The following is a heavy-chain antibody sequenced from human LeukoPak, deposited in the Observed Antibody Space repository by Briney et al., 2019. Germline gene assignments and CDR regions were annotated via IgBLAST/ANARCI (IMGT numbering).Heavy chain of an antibody. Sequence: GGSLRLSCAASGFTFSSYGMHWVRQAPGKGLEWVAFIRYDGSNKYYADSVKGRFTISRDNSKNTLYLQMNSLRAEDTAVYYCAKPGWSGYYYFDYWGQGTLVTVSS. CDR2: IRYDGSNK. CDR3: AKPGWSGYYYFDY. V-gene: IGHV3-30*02. D-gene: IGHD3-3*01. CDR1: GFTFSSYG. J-gene: IGHJ4*02.